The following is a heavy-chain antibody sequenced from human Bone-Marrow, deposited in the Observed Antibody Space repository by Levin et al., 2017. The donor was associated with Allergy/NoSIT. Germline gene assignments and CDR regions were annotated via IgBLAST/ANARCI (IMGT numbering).Heavy chain of an antibody. J-gene: IGHJ3*01. CDR1: GYVFIADY. CDR3: AVDLSAFSSFYV. Sequence: EASVKVSCKASGYVFIADYINWIRQAPGQGLQWVGRIHPKRGDSNYAQKFQGRVTMTRDKSNSTAYMELRSLLSDDTAIYYCAVDLSAFSSFYVWVQGSMVTVSS. D-gene: IGHD5-12*01. CDR2: IHPKRGDS. V-gene: IGHV1-2*06.